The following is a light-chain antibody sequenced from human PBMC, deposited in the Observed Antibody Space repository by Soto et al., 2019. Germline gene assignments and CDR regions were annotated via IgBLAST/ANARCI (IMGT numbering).Light chain of an antibody. CDR1: QDINKN. CDR3: QQYNSYQWT. Sequence: DIQMTQSPSSLSASVGDRVTITCQASQDINKNLIWYQQKPGKAPKLLIYDASSLESGVPSRFSGSGSGTEFTLTISSLQPDDFATYYCQQYNSYQWTFGQGTKVEIK. CDR2: DAS. J-gene: IGKJ1*01. V-gene: IGKV1-5*01.